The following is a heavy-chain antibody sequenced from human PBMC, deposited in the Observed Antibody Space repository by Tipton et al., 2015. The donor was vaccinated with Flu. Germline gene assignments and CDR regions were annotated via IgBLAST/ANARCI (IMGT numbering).Heavy chain of an antibody. CDR1: GYTFTSYG. Sequence: QLVQSGAEVKKPGASVKVSCKASGYTFTSYGISWVRQAPGQGLEWMGWISAYNGNTNYAQKLQGRVTMTTDTSTSTAYMELRSLRSAATAVYYCARAHYDILPGYRPHYFCYGMDVWGQGTTVPVSS. CDR2: ISAYNGNT. V-gene: IGHV1-18*01. CDR3: ARAHYDILPGYRPHYFCYGMDV. J-gene: IGHJ6*02. D-gene: IGHD3-9*01.